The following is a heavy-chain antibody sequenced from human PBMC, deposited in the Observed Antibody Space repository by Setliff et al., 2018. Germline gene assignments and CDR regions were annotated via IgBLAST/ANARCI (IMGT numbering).Heavy chain of an antibody. CDR2: IYHTENS. D-gene: IGHD6-19*01. CDR1: GASISSDNW. Sequence: SETLSLTCTVSGASISSDNWWSWVRQPPGEGLEWIGEIYHTENSNFSPSLKSRVTISLDTSKNQFSLNLTSVTAADTAVYYCARASSGWYSAYYYYMDVWGKGTTVTVSS. J-gene: IGHJ6*03. CDR3: ARASSGWYSAYYYYMDV. V-gene: IGHV4-4*02.